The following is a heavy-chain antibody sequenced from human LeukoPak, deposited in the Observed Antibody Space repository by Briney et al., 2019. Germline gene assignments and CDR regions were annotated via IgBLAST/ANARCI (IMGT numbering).Heavy chain of an antibody. CDR2: IWYDGSNK. J-gene: IGHJ4*02. CDR1: GLTFSSHW. Sequence: GGSLRLSCAASGLTFSSHWMHWVRQAPGKGLEWVAVIWYDGSNKYYADSVKGRFTISRDNSKNTLYLQMNSLRAEDTAVYYCARDRALDGLDYWGQGTLVTVSS. CDR3: ARDRALDGLDY. V-gene: IGHV3-33*08. D-gene: IGHD3-3*01.